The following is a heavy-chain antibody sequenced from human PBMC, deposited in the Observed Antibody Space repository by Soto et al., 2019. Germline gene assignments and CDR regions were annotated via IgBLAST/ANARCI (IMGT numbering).Heavy chain of an antibody. D-gene: IGHD6-19*01. CDR3: AREGGDSSGHLDY. J-gene: IGHJ4*02. CDR2: IKPDGSEK. CDR1: GFTFSSYW. Sequence: EVQLVESGGDLVQPGGSLRLSCAASGFTFSSYWMSWVRQAPGKGLEWVANIKPDGSEKYYVDSMKGRFTISRDNAKNSLYLQMNRLRAEDTAVYYCAREGGDSSGHLDYWGQGTLVTVSS. V-gene: IGHV3-7*01.